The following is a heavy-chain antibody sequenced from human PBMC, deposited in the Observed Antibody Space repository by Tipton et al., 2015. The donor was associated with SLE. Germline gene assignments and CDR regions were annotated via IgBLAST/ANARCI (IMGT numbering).Heavy chain of an antibody. V-gene: IGHV4-59*12. CDR2: VDYSGSP. Sequence: TLSLTCSVSGGSISSYYWSWIRQPPGKGLEWIGYVDYSGSPNYNPSLNGRVTISVDTSKNQFSLKLSSVTAADTAVYYCARGRGATMIRGVISYYYYYYYMDVWGKGTTVTVSS. CDR3: ARGRGATMIRGVISYYYYYYYMDV. J-gene: IGHJ6*03. D-gene: IGHD3-10*01. CDR1: GGSISSYY.